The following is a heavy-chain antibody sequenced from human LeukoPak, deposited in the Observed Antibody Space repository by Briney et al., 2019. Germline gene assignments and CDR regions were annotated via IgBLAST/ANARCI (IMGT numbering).Heavy chain of an antibody. CDR2: SYGDGST. Sequence: PAESLTLSCATSGFTVSNNYMSWCRRHPPGKLQGCSVSYGDGSTYYADSVKGRFTISRDNSKNTLHLQMNSLRADDTAVYYCARGYCSSGDSCYSHPSFDYWGQGTLVTVSS. CDR1: GFTVSNNY. CDR3: ARGYCSSGDSCYSHPSFDY. D-gene: IGHD2-15*01. J-gene: IGHJ4*02. V-gene: IGHV3-53*01.